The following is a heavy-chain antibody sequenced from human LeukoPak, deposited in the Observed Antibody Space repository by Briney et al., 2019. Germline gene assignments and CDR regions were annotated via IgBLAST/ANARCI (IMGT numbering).Heavy chain of an antibody. V-gene: IGHV3-7*01. CDR2: IKQDGSEK. J-gene: IGHJ4*02. CDR3: VFIYCSGGSCYPY. CDR1: GFTFSLYW. D-gene: IGHD2-15*01. Sequence: GGSLRLSCLASGFTFSLYWMNWVRQAPGKGLEWVANIKQDGSEKYYVDSVKGRFTIPRDNAKNSLYLQMNSLRAEDTAVYYCVFIYCSGGSCYPYWGQGTLVTVSS.